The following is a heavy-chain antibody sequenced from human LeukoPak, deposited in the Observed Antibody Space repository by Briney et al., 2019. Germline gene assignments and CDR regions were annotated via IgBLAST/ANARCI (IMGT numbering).Heavy chain of an antibody. V-gene: IGHV1-2*02. CDR1: GYTFTGYY. J-gene: IGHJ4*02. Sequence: ASVKVSCKASGYTFTGYYMHWVRQAPGQGLEWMGWINPNSGGTNYAQKFQGRVTMTRDTSISTAYMELSRLRSDDTAVYYCASAYYDILTGYYYFDYWGQGTLVTVSS. D-gene: IGHD3-9*01. CDR3: ASAYYDILTGYYYFDY. CDR2: INPNSGGT.